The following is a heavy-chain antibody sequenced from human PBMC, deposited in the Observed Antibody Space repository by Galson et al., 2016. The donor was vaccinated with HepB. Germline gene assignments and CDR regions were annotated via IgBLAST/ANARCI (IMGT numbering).Heavy chain of an antibody. CDR2: IYYSGST. V-gene: IGHV4-59*01. CDR3: MDV. D-gene: IGHD6-19*01. J-gene: IGHJ6*02. Sequence: SETLSLTCTVSGGSISSYYWSWIRQPPGKGLEWIGYIYYSGSTNYNPSLKSRVTISVDTAVYYCARARDTSSGWYLYYYYGMDVWGQGTTVTVSS. CDR1: GGSISSYY.